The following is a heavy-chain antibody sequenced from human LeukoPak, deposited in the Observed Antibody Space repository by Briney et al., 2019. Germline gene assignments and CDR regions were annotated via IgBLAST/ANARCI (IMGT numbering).Heavy chain of an antibody. CDR1: GFTFSSYW. CDR2: IKQDGSEK. J-gene: IGHJ4*02. CDR3: ARDLALYYYDSSGYYYGPDY. V-gene: IGHV3-7*01. Sequence: GGSLRLSCAASGFTFSSYWMSWVRQAPGKGLEWVANIKQDGSEKYYVDSVKGRFTISRDNAKNSLYLQMNSLRAEDTAVYYRARDLALYYYDSSGYYYGPDYWGQGTLVTVSS. D-gene: IGHD3-22*01.